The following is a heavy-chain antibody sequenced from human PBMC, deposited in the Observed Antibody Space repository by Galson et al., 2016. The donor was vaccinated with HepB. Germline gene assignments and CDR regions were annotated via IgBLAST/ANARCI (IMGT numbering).Heavy chain of an antibody. CDR2: ISTGSTYI. D-gene: IGHD4-17*01. V-gene: IGHV3-21*01. J-gene: IGHJ2*01. CDR1: GFSFNTYS. Sequence: SLRLSCAASGFSFNTYSFNWARQAPGKGLEWVSSISTGSTYIYYADSVKGRFTISRDNAKNSLYLQMSNLRAEDTAVYYCARSPAYGDYLPWYFDLWGRGTLVTVSS. CDR3: ARSPAYGDYLPWYFDL.